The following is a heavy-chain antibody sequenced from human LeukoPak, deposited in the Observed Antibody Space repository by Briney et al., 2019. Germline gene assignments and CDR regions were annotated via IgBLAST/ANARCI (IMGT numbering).Heavy chain of an antibody. CDR1: GFTFSSYE. CDR2: ISSSGSTI. V-gene: IGHV3-48*03. CDR3: ASQVGEVPAGFDY. D-gene: IGHD2-2*01. J-gene: IGHJ4*02. Sequence: GGSLRLSCAASGFTFSSYEMNWDRQAPGKGLEWVSYISSSGSTIYYADSVKGRFTISRDNAKNSLYLQMNSLRAEDTAVYYCASQVGEVPAGFDYWGQGTLVTVSS.